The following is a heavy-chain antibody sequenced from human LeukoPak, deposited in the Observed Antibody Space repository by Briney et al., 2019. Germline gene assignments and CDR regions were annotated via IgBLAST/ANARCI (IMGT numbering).Heavy chain of an antibody. V-gene: IGHV3-13*01. D-gene: IGHD2-15*01. CDR1: GFTFSSYD. J-gene: IGHJ3*02. Sequence: GGSLRLSCAASGFTFSSYDMHWVRQATGKGLEWVSAIGTAGDTYYPGSVKGRFTISRENAKNSLYLQMNSLRAGDTAVYYCARSKYCSGGSCYSESGAFDIWGQGTMVTVSS. CDR2: IGTAGDT. CDR3: ARSKYCSGGSCYSESGAFDI.